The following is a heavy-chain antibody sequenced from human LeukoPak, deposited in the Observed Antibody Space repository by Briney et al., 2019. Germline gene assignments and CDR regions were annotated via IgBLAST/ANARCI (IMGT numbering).Heavy chain of an antibody. D-gene: IGHD2-2*03. Sequence: SETLSLTCTVSGDYISNSRFSWGWNRQPPGKGLEWIGNIYYTGTTYSNPSLKSRVTISVDTSKNQFSLNLRSVTAADTAVYYCARLDPQGGDDYWGQGTLVTISS. CDR2: IYYTGTT. CDR3: ARLDPQGGDDY. J-gene: IGHJ4*02. V-gene: IGHV4-39*01. CDR1: GDYISNSRFS.